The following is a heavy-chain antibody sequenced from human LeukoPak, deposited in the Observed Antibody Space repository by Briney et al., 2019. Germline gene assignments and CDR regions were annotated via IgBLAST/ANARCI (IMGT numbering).Heavy chain of an antibody. CDR2: ISNSGDGT. CDR3: AKRGDYMGYFDN. D-gene: IGHD4-17*01. CDR1: GFAFSNFA. V-gene: IGHV3-23*01. Sequence: GGSLRVSCATSGFAFSNFAKIWVRRAPGKGLGWVSGISNSGDGTYYAASVKGRFTVSRDTFKNTLYLQMNSLRAEDAAVYYCAKRGDYMGYFDNWGQGTLVTVSS. J-gene: IGHJ4*02.